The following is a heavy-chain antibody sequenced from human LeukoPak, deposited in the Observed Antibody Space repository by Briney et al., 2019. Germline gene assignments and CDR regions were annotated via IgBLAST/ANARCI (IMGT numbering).Heavy chain of an antibody. CDR2: INPNSGGT. Sequence: VASVKVSCKASGYTLTGYYMHWVRQAPGQGREWMGWINPNSGGTNYTQKFRGRVTMTRETSLSTAYMGLSRVRSAATAVYYCARYGRRPNEVDYGGRGTLVTVSS. J-gene: IGHJ4*02. CDR3: ARYGRRPNEVDY. CDR1: GYTLTGYY. V-gene: IGHV1-2*02. D-gene: IGHD1-1*01.